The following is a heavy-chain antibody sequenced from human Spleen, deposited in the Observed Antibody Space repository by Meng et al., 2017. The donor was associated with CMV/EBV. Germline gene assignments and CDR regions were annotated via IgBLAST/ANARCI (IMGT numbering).Heavy chain of an antibody. Sequence: GESLNISCAASGFTFSNSDMNWVRQAPGKGLEWVSGVSWNGSRTHYADSVKGRFIISRDNSRNFLYQQMNSLRPEDTAVYYCAKDGWGSFRYYYYGMDVWGQGTTVTVSS. CDR1: GFTFSNSD. D-gene: IGHD3-16*02. J-gene: IGHJ6*02. V-gene: IGHV3-19*01. CDR3: AKDGWGSFRYYYYGMDV. CDR2: VSWNGSRT.